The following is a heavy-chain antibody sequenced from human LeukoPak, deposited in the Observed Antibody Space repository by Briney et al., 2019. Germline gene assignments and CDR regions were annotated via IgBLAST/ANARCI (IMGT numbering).Heavy chain of an antibody. Sequence: GGSLRLSCAASGFTFDDYAMHWVRQAPGKGLESVSGISWNSGSIGYADSVKGRFTISRDNAKNSLCLQMNSLRAEDTALYYCAKDFRYDSSGIDYWGQGTLVTVSS. CDR2: ISWNSGSI. J-gene: IGHJ4*02. D-gene: IGHD3-22*01. CDR1: GFTFDDYA. CDR3: AKDFRYDSSGIDY. V-gene: IGHV3-9*01.